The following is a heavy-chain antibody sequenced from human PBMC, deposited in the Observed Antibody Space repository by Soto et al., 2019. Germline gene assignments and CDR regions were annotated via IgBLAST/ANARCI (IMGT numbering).Heavy chain of an antibody. D-gene: IGHD6-19*01. J-gene: IGHJ4*02. CDR1: GFTFSSYG. Sequence: QVQLVESGGGVVQPGRSLRLSCAASGFTFSSYGMHWVRQAPGKVLEWVAVISYDGSNKYYADSVKVRFTISRYNSKNTLYLQMNSLRAEDTAVYYCATKDAVAGPGGFDYWGQGTLVTVSS. CDR2: ISYDGSNK. V-gene: IGHV3-30*03. CDR3: ATKDAVAGPGGFDY.